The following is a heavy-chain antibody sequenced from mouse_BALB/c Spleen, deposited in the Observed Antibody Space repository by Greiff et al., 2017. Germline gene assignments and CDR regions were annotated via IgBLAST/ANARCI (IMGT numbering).Heavy chain of an antibody. D-gene: IGHD2-3*01. CDR2: IWGDGST. Sequence: QVQLKESGPGLVAPSQSLSITCTVSGFSLTGYGVNWVRQPPGKGLEWLGMIWGDGSTDYNSALKSRLNISKDNSKSQVFLKMNSLQTDDTARYYCARIYDGYYDAMDYWGQGTSVTVSS. CDR1: GFSLTGYG. CDR3: ARIYDGYYDAMDY. J-gene: IGHJ4*01. V-gene: IGHV2-6-7*01.